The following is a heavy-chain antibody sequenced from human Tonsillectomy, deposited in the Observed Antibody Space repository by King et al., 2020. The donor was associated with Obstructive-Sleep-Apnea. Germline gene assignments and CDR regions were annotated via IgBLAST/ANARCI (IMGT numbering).Heavy chain of an antibody. V-gene: IGHV4-30-4*01. CDR3: ARASYDILTGMYYFDY. CDR1: VGSISSGDYY. Sequence: VQLQESGPGLVKPSQTLSLTCTVSVGSISSGDYYWSWIRQPPGKGLEWIGYIYYSGSTYYNPSLKRRVTISVDTSKNQFSLKLSSVTAADTAVYYCARASYDILTGMYYFDYWGQGTLVTVSS. CDR2: IYYSGST. J-gene: IGHJ4*02. D-gene: IGHD3-9*01.